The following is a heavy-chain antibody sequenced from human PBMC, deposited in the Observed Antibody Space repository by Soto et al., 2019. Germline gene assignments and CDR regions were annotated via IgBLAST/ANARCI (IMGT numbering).Heavy chain of an antibody. D-gene: IGHD6-19*01. CDR2: IYYSGST. Sequence: PSETLSLTCTVSGGPISSSSYYWGWIRQPPGKGLEWIGSIYYSGSTYYNPSLKSRVTISVDTSKNQFSLKLSSVTAADTAVYYCARLGVAVAGTWWFDPWGQGTLVTVSS. V-gene: IGHV4-39*01. CDR3: ARLGVAVAGTWWFDP. CDR1: GGPISSSSYY. J-gene: IGHJ5*02.